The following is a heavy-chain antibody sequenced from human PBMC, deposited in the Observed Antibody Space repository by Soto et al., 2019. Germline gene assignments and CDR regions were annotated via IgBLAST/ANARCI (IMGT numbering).Heavy chain of an antibody. CDR1: GYSFSNDG. CDR3: ASVHNWGYEVDY. CDR2: ISVYNGNT. D-gene: IGHD7-27*01. V-gene: IGHV1-18*01. J-gene: IGHJ4*02. Sequence: EASVKVSCKASGYSFSNDGISWLRQAPGQGLEWMGWISVYNGNTNYAEKFQGRVTMTTDTSTSTAYMELRGLTSDDTAVYYCASVHNWGYEVDYWGQGTLVTVSS.